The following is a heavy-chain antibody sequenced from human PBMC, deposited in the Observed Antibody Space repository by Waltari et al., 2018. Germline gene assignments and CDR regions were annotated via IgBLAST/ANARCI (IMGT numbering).Heavy chain of an antibody. V-gene: IGHV4-4*02. CDR3: ARDRGRGLYLDS. J-gene: IGHJ4*02. D-gene: IGHD2-15*01. CDR2: VHRSGIT. Sequence: QLQLQQSGPGLVKPSESLSLTCAVSGDSTSSNSWWSCVGQSTGKGLEWLGQVHRSGITNYNPSLASRVTVSIDTSNNQFSLKVPSATAADTAMYYCARDRGRGLYLDSWGQGTLVTVSP. CDR1: GDSTSSNSW.